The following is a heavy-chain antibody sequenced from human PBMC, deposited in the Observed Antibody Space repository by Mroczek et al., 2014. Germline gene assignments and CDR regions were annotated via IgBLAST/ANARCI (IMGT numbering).Heavy chain of an antibody. D-gene: IGHD3-9*01. V-gene: IGHV4-34*01. CDR3: ARGPRDILTGYYGMDV. CDR1: GGSFSGYY. Sequence: QVQLVQSGAGLLKPSETLSLTCAVYGGSFSGYYWSWIRQPPGKGLEWIGEINHSGSTNYNPSLKSRVTISVDTSKNQFSLKLSSVTAADTAVYYCARGPRDILTGYYGMDVWGQGTTVTVSS. J-gene: IGHJ6*02. CDR2: INHSGST.